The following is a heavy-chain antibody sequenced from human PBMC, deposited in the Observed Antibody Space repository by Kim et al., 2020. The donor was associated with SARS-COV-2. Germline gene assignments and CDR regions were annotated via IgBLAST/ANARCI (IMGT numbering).Heavy chain of an antibody. J-gene: IGHJ2*01. CDR2: IDYSGST. Sequence: SETLSLTCTVSGCSISSGAYYWSWIRQPPGKGLEWIVYIDYSGSTYYNPSRKSRVTISVDTSKNQFSLKLISVTAADTAVYYCARGRLAAAGPKSYWYFVLWGRGTPVAVSS. CDR1: GCSISSGAYY. V-gene: IGHV4-30-4*01. CDR3: ARGRLAAAGPKSYWYFVL. D-gene: IGHD6-13*01.